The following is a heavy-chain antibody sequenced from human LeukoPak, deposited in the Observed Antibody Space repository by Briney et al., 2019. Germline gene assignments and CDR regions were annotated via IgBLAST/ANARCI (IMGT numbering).Heavy chain of an antibody. CDR2: ISGSGGRT. D-gene: IGHD3-22*01. V-gene: IGHV3-23*01. CDR3: AKERLSSGYFDY. CDR1: GFTLSTYA. J-gene: IGHJ4*02. Sequence: GGSLRLSCAASGFTLSTYAMSWVRQARGKGLEWVSAISGSGGRTYYADSVKGRFTISRDNSKNTLYLQMNSLRAEDTAVYYCAKERLSSGYFDYWGQGTLVTASS.